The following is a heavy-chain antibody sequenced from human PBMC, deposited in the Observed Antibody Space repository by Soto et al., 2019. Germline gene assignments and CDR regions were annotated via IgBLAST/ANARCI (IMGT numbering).Heavy chain of an antibody. CDR3: ARVGGYCSGGSCYANFDY. J-gene: IGHJ4*02. CDR2: INGDGSST. D-gene: IGHD2-15*01. V-gene: IGHV3-74*01. Sequence: PGGSLRLSCAASGFTFSSSWMHWVFQAQGKGLVWVSRINGDGSSTGYADSVKGRFTISRDNAKNTLYLQMNSLRAEDTAVYYCARVGGYCSGGSCYANFDYGGPGTLVTVSS. CDR1: GFTFSSSW.